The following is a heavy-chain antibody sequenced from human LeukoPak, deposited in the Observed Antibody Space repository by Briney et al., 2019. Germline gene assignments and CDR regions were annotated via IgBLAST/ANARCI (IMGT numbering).Heavy chain of an antibody. CDR3: ARQVSDYFYYYIDV. J-gene: IGHJ6*03. CDR1: GYSISSGYY. CDR2: IYYGETT. D-gene: IGHD5/OR15-5a*01. Sequence: SETLSLTCAVSGYSISSGYYWGWIRQPPGKGLEWIGSIYYGETTYYSSSLKSRVTISVNTSKNQFSLRLTSVTAADTAVYYCARQVSDYFYYYIDVWGRGTTVTVSS. V-gene: IGHV4-38-2*01.